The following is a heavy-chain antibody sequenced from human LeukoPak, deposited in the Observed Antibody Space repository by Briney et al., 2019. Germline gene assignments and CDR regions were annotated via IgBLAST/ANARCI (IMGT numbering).Heavy chain of an antibody. Sequence: PGGSLRLSCAASGFTFSSYGMHWVRQAPGKGLEWVAVIATDGRDKKYAGSVKGRFTISRDNSKNTLYLEMNSLRPEDTAVYHCAKDSKVAAAGYFFDYWGQGTLVTVSS. J-gene: IGHJ4*02. D-gene: IGHD6-13*01. CDR1: GFTFSSYG. V-gene: IGHV3-30*18. CDR2: IATDGRDK. CDR3: AKDSKVAAAGYFFDY.